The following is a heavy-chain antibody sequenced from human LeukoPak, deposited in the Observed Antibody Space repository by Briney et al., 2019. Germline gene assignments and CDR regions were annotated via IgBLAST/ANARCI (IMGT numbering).Heavy chain of an antibody. Sequence: ASVKVSCKASGYTFSSYGIGWVRQARGEGLEWMGWISAYNGNTNYAQKLQGRVTMTTDTSTSTAYMELRSLRSDDTAVYYCARGSYDFWSGYYQYYFDYWGQGTLVTVSS. CDR2: ISAYNGNT. D-gene: IGHD3-3*01. CDR3: ARGSYDFWSGYYQYYFDY. CDR1: GYTFSSYG. V-gene: IGHV1-18*01. J-gene: IGHJ4*02.